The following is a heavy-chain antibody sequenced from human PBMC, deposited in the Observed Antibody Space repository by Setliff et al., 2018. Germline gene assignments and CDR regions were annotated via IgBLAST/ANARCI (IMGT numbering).Heavy chain of an antibody. J-gene: IGHJ4*02. CDR3: ARGPVDGFDY. CDR2: IRSKAFSYAT. V-gene: IGHV3-73*01. Sequence: GGSLRLSCAVSGFTFSGSAVHWVRQASGKGLEWVGRIRSKAFSYATRYTESMKGRVTMTTDTSTSTAYLEVRSLRSDDTAVYYCARGPVDGFDYWGQGTLVTVSS. CDR1: GFTFSGSA.